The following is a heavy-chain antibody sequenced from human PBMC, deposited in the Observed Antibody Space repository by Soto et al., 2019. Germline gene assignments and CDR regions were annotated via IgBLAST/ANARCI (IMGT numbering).Heavy chain of an antibody. Sequence: SETLSLTCAVYGGSFSGYYWSWIRQPPGKGLEWIGEINHSGSTNYNPSLKSRVTISVDTSKNQFSLKLSSVTAADTAVYYCARGRYCSGGSCFFSWFDPWGQGTLVTVSS. J-gene: IGHJ5*02. CDR3: ARGRYCSGGSCFFSWFDP. CDR1: GGSFSGYY. V-gene: IGHV4-34*01. D-gene: IGHD2-15*01. CDR2: INHSGST.